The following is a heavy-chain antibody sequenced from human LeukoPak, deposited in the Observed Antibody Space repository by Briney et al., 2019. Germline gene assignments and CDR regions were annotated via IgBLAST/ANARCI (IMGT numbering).Heavy chain of an antibody. CDR1: GFTFSSYA. Sequence: PGGSLRLSCAASGFTFSSYAMSWVRQAPGKGLQWVSTLSGSGSNTYYADSVKGRFTISRDNSKNTLYLQMSSLRAEDTAVYYCAKWRSAPGDFDYWGQGTLVTVSS. CDR2: LSGSGSNT. CDR3: AKWRSAPGDFDY. V-gene: IGHV3-23*01. J-gene: IGHJ4*02. D-gene: IGHD7-27*01.